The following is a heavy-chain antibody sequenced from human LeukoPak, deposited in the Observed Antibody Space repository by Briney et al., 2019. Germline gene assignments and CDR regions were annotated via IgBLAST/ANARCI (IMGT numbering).Heavy chain of an antibody. Sequence: ASVKVSCKASGYTFTSYYMHWVRQAPGQGLEWMGIINPSGGSTSYAQKFQGRVTMTRDMSTSTVYMELSSLRSEDTAVYYCARDCFFGPFGGSGSYLDYWGQGTLVTVSS. J-gene: IGHJ4*02. CDR2: INPSGGST. D-gene: IGHD3-10*01. CDR1: GYTFTSYY. CDR3: ARDCFFGPFGGSGSYLDY. V-gene: IGHV1-46*01.